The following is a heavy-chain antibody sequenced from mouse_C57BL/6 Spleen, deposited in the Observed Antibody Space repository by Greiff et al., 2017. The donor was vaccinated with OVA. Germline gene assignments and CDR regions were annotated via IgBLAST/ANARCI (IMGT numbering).Heavy chain of an antibody. D-gene: IGHD1-1*01. CDR3: ARRYGSSYGYFDV. Sequence: VQLQQSGAELVRPGTSVKVSCKASGYAFTNYLIEWVKQRPGQGLEWIGVINPGSGGTNYNEKFKGKATLTADKSSSTAYMQLSSLTSEDSAVYFCARRYGSSYGYFDVWGTGTTVTVSS. V-gene: IGHV1-54*01. J-gene: IGHJ1*03. CDR1: GYAFTNYL. CDR2: INPGSGGT.